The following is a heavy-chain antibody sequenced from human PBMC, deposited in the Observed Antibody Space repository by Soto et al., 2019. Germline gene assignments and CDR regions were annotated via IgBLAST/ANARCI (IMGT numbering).Heavy chain of an antibody. Sequence: QVQLVESGGGVVQPGRSLRLSCAASGFTFSSYAMHWVRQAPGKGLEWVAVISYDGSNKYYADSVKGRFTISRDNSKNTLYLQMNSLRAEDTAVYYCFALGGSESVGFDPWGQGTLVTVSS. J-gene: IGHJ5*02. V-gene: IGHV3-30-3*01. CDR1: GFTFSSYA. CDR2: ISYDGSNK. CDR3: FALGGSESVGFDP. D-gene: IGHD2-2*01.